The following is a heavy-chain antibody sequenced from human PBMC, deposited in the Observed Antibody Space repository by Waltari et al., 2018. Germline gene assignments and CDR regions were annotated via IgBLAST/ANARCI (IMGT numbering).Heavy chain of an antibody. V-gene: IGHV1-69*10. CDR2: ISPILGIA. Sequence: QVQLVRSGAEVKNPGPTVRAPAKASEVTFSGYATSWLRQALEQGLEWMGGISPILGIANYAQKFQGRVTITADKSTSTAYMELSSLRSEDTAVYYCARGAPYSSSSPFDPWGQGTLVTVSS. CDR3: ARGAPYSSSSPFDP. CDR1: EVTFSGYA. J-gene: IGHJ5*02. D-gene: IGHD6-6*01.